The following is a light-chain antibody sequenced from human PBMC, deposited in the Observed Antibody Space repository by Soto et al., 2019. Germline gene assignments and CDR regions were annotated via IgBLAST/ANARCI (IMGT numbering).Light chain of an antibody. Sequence: QSALTQPASVSGSPRQSITISCTGTSSDVGGYNYVSWYQQHPGKAHKLMIYDVSNRPSGVSNRFSGSKSGNTASLTSSGLQAEDEADYYCSSYTSSSTLDVVFGGGTKVTVL. CDR1: SSDVGGYNY. V-gene: IGLV2-14*01. CDR2: DVS. J-gene: IGLJ2*01. CDR3: SSYTSSSTLDVV.